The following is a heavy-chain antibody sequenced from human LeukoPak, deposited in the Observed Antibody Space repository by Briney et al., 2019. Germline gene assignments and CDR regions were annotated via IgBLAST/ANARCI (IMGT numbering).Heavy chain of an antibody. V-gene: IGHV3-9*01. D-gene: IGHD6-6*01. Sequence: PGGSLRLSCAASGFTFDDYAMHWVRQAPGKGLEWVSGISGNSGSIGYADSVKVRFTISRDNAKNSLYLQMNSLRAEDTALYYCAKAQGSIAARLYFDYWRQGTLVTVSS. CDR2: ISGNSGSI. CDR3: AKAQGSIAARLYFDY. J-gene: IGHJ4*02. CDR1: GFTFDDYA.